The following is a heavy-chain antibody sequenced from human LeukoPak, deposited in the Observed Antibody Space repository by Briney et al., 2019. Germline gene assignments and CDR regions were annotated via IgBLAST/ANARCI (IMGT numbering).Heavy chain of an antibody. J-gene: IGHJ4*02. CDR1: GFTFSNYG. V-gene: IGHV3-66*01. CDR3: ARDGLDYDSSGHWIDY. Sequence: GGTLRLSCAASGFTFSNYGMSWVRQAPGKGLEWVSVIYSGGSTYYADSVKGRFTISRDNSKNTLYLQMNSLRAEDTAVYYCARDGLDYDSSGHWIDYWGQGTLVTVSS. D-gene: IGHD3-22*01. CDR2: IYSGGST.